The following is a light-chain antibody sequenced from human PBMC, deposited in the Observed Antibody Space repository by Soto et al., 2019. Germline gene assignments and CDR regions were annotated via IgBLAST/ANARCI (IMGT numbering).Light chain of an antibody. V-gene: IGKV3-20*01. CDR2: ATS. CDR3: HQYGRSPRT. Sequence: EIVLTQSPGTLSLSPGERATLSCRASQSVDSSFLAWYHQKPGQSPRLLMYATSSRGAGIPDRFSGSGSGTDFTLTISRLEPEDFALYYCHQYGRSPRTFGQGTK. CDR1: QSVDSSF. J-gene: IGKJ1*01.